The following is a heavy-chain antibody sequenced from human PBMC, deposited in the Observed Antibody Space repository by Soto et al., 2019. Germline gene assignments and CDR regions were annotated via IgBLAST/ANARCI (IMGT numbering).Heavy chain of an antibody. Sequence: KPGGSLRLSCAASGFTFSSYSMNWVRQAPWKGLEWVSSISSSSSYIYYADSVKGRFTISRDNAKNSLYLQMNSLRAEDTAVYYCARDRQAIAPRGGYGMDVWGQGTTVTVSS. CDR3: ARDRQAIAPRGGYGMDV. D-gene: IGHD6-13*01. CDR2: ISSSSSYI. J-gene: IGHJ6*02. V-gene: IGHV3-21*01. CDR1: GFTFSSYS.